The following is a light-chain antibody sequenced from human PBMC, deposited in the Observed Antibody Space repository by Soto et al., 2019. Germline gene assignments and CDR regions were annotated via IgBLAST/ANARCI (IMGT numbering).Light chain of an antibody. CDR2: DAS. CDR3: QQRSNWPLT. CDR1: QRVSTN. V-gene: IGKV3-11*01. Sequence: EIVLTQSPATLPLPPGERATLSCRASQRVSTNLAWYQQKPAQAPRLLIYDASNRATGIPARFSGSGSGTDFTLTISSLEPEDFAVYYCQQRSNWPLTFGGGTKVEIK. J-gene: IGKJ4*01.